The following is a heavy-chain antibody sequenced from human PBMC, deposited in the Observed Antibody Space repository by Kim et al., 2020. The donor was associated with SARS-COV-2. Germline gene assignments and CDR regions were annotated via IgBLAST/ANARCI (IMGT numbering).Heavy chain of an antibody. V-gene: IGHV4-39*01. CDR3: ARLGAWWFDP. J-gene: IGHJ5*02. Sequence: TDYNPSLKSRVTISVDTSKNEFSLKLSSVTAADTAVYYCARLGAWWFDPWGQGTLVTVSS. CDR2: T.